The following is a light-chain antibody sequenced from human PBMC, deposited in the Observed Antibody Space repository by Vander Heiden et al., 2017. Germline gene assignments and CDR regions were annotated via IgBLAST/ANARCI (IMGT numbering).Light chain of an antibody. CDR3: QQYGSSPLT. J-gene: IGKJ4*01. CDR2: GAS. Sequence: EIVLTQSPGTLSLSPGERATLSCRTSQSVSSSYLAWYQQKPGQAPRLTYGASSRATGIPDRFSGSGSGTDFTLTITRLEPEDFAVYYCQQYGSSPLTFGGGTKVEIK. V-gene: IGKV3-20*01. CDR1: QSVSSSY.